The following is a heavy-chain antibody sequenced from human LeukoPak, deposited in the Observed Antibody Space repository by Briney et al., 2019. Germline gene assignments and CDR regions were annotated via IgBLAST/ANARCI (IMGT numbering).Heavy chain of an antibody. Sequence: ASVKVSFKASGYTFTAYYMHWVRQAPGQGLEWMGWINPNSGGTNYSQKFQGRVTMTRDTSISTAYMDLSRLRSDDTAVYYCARGYYDSSGFGAFDIWGQGTMVTVSS. J-gene: IGHJ3*02. CDR1: GYTFTAYY. D-gene: IGHD3-22*01. CDR3: ARGYYDSSGFGAFDI. CDR2: INPNSGGT. V-gene: IGHV1-2*02.